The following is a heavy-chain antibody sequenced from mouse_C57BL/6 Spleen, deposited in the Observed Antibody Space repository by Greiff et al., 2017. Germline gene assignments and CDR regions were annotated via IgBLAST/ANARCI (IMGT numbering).Heavy chain of an antibody. Sequence: EVQLQQSGAELVKPGASVKISCKASGYTFTDYYINWVKQRPGQGLEWIGYINPKNGGTSYNQKFKGKATLTVNKSSSTAYTELRRLTSEESAGYYWARTPPYYGNYDAMDDWGQGTSVTVSS. J-gene: IGHJ4*01. CDR3: ARTPPYYGNYDAMDD. CDR2: INPKNGGT. V-gene: IGHV1-22*01. D-gene: IGHD2-10*01. CDR1: GYTFTDYY.